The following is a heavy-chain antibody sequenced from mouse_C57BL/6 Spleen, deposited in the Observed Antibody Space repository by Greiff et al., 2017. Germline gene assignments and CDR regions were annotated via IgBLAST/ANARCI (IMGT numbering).Heavy chain of an antibody. J-gene: IGHJ2*01. V-gene: IGHV1-82*01. CDR1: GYAFSSSW. Sequence: VKLMESGPELVKPGASVKISCKASGYAFSSSWMNWVKQRPGKGLEWIGRIYPGDGDTNYNGKFKGKATLTADKSSSTAYMQLSSLTSEDSAVYFCAREGDFYYFDYWGQGTTLTVSS. CDR2: IYPGDGDT. CDR3: AREGDFYYFDY.